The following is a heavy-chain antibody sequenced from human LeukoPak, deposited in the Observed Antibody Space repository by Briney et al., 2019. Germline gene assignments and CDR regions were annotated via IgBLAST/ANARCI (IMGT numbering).Heavy chain of an antibody. CDR3: ASGGTAVVMALTYYFDT. J-gene: IGHJ4*02. D-gene: IGHD3-22*01. CDR1: GYSISSGYY. CDR2: IYHTGST. V-gene: IGHV4-38-2*01. Sequence: SETLSLTCAVSGYSISSGYYWGWIRQPPGKGLEWIGSIYHTGSTYYNPSLQSRVTISLDSPKNQFSLKLTSVTAADAAVYYCASGGTAVVMALTYYFDTWGQGTPVTVSS.